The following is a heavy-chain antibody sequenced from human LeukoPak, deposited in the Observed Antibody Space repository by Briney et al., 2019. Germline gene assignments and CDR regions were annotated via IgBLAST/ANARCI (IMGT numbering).Heavy chain of an antibody. Sequence: PSETLSLTCTVSGDSISSYLWGWIRQPAGRGLEWIGRISTTGSTNYSPSLKSRLTISVDTSENQISLKLSSVTAADTAVYYCARHGPADSRSYPLDYWGQGTLVTVSS. CDR1: GDSISSYL. J-gene: IGHJ4*02. V-gene: IGHV4-4*07. CDR2: ISTTGST. CDR3: ARHGPADSRSYPLDY. D-gene: IGHD3-10*01.